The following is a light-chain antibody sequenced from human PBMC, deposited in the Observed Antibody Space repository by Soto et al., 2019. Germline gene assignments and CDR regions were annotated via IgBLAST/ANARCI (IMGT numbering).Light chain of an antibody. V-gene: IGKV3-20*01. J-gene: IGKJ4*01. CDR2: GAS. CDR1: QSVSSIS. Sequence: EIVLTQSPGTLSLSPGERATLSCRASQSVSSISLAWYQQKPGQAPRLLIYGASGRAAGTPDRFSGSGSGTDFTLTISRLALEDFAVYYCQQYGTSPALTFGGGTKVEIK. CDR3: QQYGTSPALT.